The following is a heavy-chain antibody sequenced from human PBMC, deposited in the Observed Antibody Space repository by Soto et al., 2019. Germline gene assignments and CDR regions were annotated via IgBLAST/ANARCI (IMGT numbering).Heavy chain of an antibody. CDR1: CGSISNAAYS. Sequence: SETLSLTCTVSCGSISNAAYSWSWIRQPPGKGLEWIGYIYPSGMPFYNPSLRSRVTISIDRSNDQFSLNLKSVTAADTAVYYCARERGGYGLFDSWGQGTLVTVSS. CDR3: ARERGGYGLFDS. D-gene: IGHD5-18*01. CDR2: IYPSGMP. V-gene: IGHV4-30-2*01. J-gene: IGHJ4*02.